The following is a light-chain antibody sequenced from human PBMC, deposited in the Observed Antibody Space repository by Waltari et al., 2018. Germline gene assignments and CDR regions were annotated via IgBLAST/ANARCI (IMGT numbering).Light chain of an antibody. CDR2: VNSDGSH. V-gene: IGLV4-69*01. J-gene: IGLJ3*02. CDR3: QTGGHGTWV. CDR1: SGYSSNI. Sequence: QLLLTQSPSASASLGASVKLTCTLSSGYSSNIIAWLQQQPEKGPRYLMKVNSDGSHSKGDEIPDRFSGSSSGAERYLTISTVQSEDEADYYCQTGGHGTWVFGGGTKLTVL.